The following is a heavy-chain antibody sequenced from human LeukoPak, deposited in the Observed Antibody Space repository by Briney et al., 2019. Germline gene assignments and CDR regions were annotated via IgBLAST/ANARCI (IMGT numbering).Heavy chain of an antibody. CDR2: IYSGGST. Sequence: GGSLRLSCAASGFTVSSNYMSWVRQAPGKGLEWVSVIYSGGSTYSADSVNGRFTISRDNSKNTLYLQMNSLRAEDTAVYYCARVDSSSWYDFDYWGQGTLVTVSS. V-gene: IGHV3-66*02. CDR1: GFTVSSNY. D-gene: IGHD6-13*01. CDR3: ARVDSSSWYDFDY. J-gene: IGHJ4*02.